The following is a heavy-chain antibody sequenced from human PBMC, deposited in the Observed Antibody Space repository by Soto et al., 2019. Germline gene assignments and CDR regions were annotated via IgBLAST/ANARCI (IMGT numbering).Heavy chain of an antibody. Sequence: QVQLVQSGAEVKKPGASVKVSCKASGYTFTSHGISWVRQARGQGLEWMGWISANNGDTNYAQKFQGRVTVTTDTSTSTGYMELRSLRSEDTAVYYCARMVRGSNIDYYYYMDVWGIGTTVTVSS. D-gene: IGHD3-10*01. CDR3: ARMVRGSNIDYYYYMDV. V-gene: IGHV1-18*01. CDR2: ISANNGDT. J-gene: IGHJ6*03. CDR1: GYTFTSHG.